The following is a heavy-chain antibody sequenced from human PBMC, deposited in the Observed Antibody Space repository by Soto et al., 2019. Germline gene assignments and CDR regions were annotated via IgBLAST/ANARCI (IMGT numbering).Heavy chain of an antibody. V-gene: IGHV3-72*01. J-gene: IGHJ3*02. CDR3: ARGVIEYSSPRLAFDI. CDR2: TRNKANSYTT. D-gene: IGHD6-6*01. CDR1: GFTFSDHY. Sequence: GGSLRLSCAASGFTFSDHYMDWVRQAPGKGLEWVGRTRNKANSYTTEYAASVKGRFTISRDDSKNSLYLQMNSLKTEDTAVYYCARGVIEYSSPRLAFDIWGQGTMVTVSS.